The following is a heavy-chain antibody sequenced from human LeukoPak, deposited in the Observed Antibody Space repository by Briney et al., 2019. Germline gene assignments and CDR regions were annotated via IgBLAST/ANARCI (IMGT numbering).Heavy chain of an antibody. CDR3: ARESLGGGYFDY. Sequence: SVKVSCKASGGTFSSYAISWVRQAPGQGLEWMGGIIPIFGTANYAQKFQGRVTITTDESTSTAYMELSSLRSEDTAVYYCARESLGGGYFDYWGQGTLVTVSS. CDR2: IIPIFGTA. J-gene: IGHJ4*02. D-gene: IGHD3-16*01. V-gene: IGHV1-69*05. CDR1: GGTFSSYA.